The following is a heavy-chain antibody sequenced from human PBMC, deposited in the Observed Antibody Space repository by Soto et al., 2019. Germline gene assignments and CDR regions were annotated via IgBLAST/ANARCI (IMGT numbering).Heavy chain of an antibody. CDR1: TYDFIGYY. CDR2: INPKNGAT. J-gene: IGHJ2*01. CDR3: APSGAFFWYFDL. V-gene: IGHV1-2*02. D-gene: IGHD1-26*01. Sequence: VELVQSGAEVKKPGASVKVSCRASTYDFIGYYMHWVRQAPGQGLEWMGWINPKNGATMYAQNFQGRVTVTRDRYIGTVYMELRSLRSDDTAVYYCAPSGAFFWYFDLWGRGTLITVSS.